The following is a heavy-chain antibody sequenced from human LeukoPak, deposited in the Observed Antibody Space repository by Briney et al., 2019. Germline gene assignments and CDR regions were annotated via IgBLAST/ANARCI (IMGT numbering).Heavy chain of an antibody. CDR2: ISGSGGST. CDR1: GFTFSSYA. D-gene: IGHD2-15*01. J-gene: IGHJ6*03. Sequence: GGSLRPSCAASGFTFSSYAMSWVRQAPGKGPEWVSAISGSGGSTYYADSVKGRFTISRDNSKNTLYLQMNSLRAEDTAVYYCAKVPTFYYYYYMDVWGKGTTVTVSS. CDR3: AKVPTFYYYYYMDV. V-gene: IGHV3-23*01.